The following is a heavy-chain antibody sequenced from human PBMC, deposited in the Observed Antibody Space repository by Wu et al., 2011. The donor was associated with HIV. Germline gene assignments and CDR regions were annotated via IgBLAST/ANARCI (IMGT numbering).Heavy chain of an antibody. D-gene: IGHD6-25*01. CDR3: ARDTHRGASGRYDY. CDR2: INPDSGDT. J-gene: IGHJ4*02. Sequence: SVKVSCTASGYTFSGYYMNWVRQAPGQGLEWMGWINPDSGDTKFAQKFQGRVTMTRDTSISTAYIEVSSLRSEDTAVYFCARDTHRGASGRYDYWGQGTLITVSS. CDR1: GYTFSGYY. V-gene: IGHV1-2*02.